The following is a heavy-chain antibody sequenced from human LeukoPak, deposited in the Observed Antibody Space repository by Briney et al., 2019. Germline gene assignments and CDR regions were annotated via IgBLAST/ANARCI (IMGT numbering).Heavy chain of an antibody. J-gene: IGHJ4*02. V-gene: IGHV3-30*18. D-gene: IGHD6-13*01. Sequence: GGSLRLSCAASGFTFSSYGMHWVCQAPGKGLERVAVISYDGSNKYYADSVKGRFTISRDNSKNTLYLQMNSLRAEDTAVYYCAKDRRALYSIAAAGTFDYWGQGTLVTVSS. CDR3: AKDRRALYSIAAAGTFDY. CDR2: ISYDGSNK. CDR1: GFTFSSYG.